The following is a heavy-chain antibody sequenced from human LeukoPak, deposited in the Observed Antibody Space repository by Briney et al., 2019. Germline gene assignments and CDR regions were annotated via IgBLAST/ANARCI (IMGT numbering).Heavy chain of an antibody. V-gene: IGHV4-4*07. CDR2: IYTSGST. CDR1: GGSVNNYY. J-gene: IGHJ4*02. Sequence: SETLSLTCTVSGGSVNNYYYHWIRQPAGKGLEWIGRIYTSGSTYYNPSLKSRVTMSVDTSKNQFSLNLRSVTAADTAVYYCARAPQLTLEYYFDYCGQGTLVTVSS. D-gene: IGHD1-1*01. CDR3: ARAPQLTLEYYFDY.